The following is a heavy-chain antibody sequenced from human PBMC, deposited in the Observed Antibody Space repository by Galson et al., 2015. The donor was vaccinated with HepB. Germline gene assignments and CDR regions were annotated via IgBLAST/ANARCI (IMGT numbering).Heavy chain of an antibody. CDR1: GFTFRTYG. Sequence: SLRLSCAASGFTFRTYGMQWVRQAPGKGPEWVAGIWYDGGNKYYADSVKGRFTISRDNSKNTLYLQMNSLRAEDTAVYYCARDRGRDSGYDLEDNYYYGMDVWGQGTTVTVSS. V-gene: IGHV3-33*01. J-gene: IGHJ6*02. D-gene: IGHD5-12*01. CDR2: IWYDGGNK. CDR3: ARDRGRDSGYDLEDNYYYGMDV.